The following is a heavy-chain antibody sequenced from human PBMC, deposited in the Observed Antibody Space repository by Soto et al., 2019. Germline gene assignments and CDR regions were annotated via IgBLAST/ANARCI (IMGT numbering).Heavy chain of an antibody. CDR1: GGSISSYY. CDR3: ARQRSGWLGFD. J-gene: IGHJ4*02. D-gene: IGHD6-19*01. Sequence: SETLSLTCTVSGGSISSYYWSWIRQPPGKGLEWIGYIYYSGSTNYNPSLKSRVTISVDTSKNQFSLKLSSVTAADTAVYYCARQRSGWLGFDWGQGTLVTVSS. V-gene: IGHV4-59*08. CDR2: IYYSGST.